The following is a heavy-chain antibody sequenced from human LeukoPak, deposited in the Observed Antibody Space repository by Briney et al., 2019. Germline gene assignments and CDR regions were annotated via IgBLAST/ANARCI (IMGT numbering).Heavy chain of an antibody. J-gene: IGHJ4*02. CDR3: ARQDVVVVTPFDY. D-gene: IGHD3-22*01. Sequence: SETLSLTCGVSGGSVSSTNWWTWIRQPPGKGLEWIGEVHLDGRTNFNPSLKSRLTMSVDLSENHVSLKLTSVTAADTAVYYCARQDVVVVTPFDYWGQGTLVTVSS. V-gene: IGHV4-4*02. CDR2: VHLDGRT. CDR1: GGSVSSTNW.